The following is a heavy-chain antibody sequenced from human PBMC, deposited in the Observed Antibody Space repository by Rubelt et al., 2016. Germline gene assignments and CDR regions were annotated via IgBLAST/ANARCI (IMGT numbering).Heavy chain of an antibody. Sequence: GLEWVSTISESGGGTSSADSVKGRFTISRDNSKNTLYLQMNSLRAEDTAIYYCAKGRWDYSGSLDPYDYWGQGTLGTVSA. D-gene: IGHD6-6*01. CDR3: AKGRWDYSGSLDPYDY. J-gene: IGHJ4*02. CDR2: ISESGGGT. V-gene: IGHV3-23*01.